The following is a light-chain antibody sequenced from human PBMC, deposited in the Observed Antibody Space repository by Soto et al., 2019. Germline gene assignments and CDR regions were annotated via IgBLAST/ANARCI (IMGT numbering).Light chain of an antibody. CDR1: SSDVGGYNY. J-gene: IGLJ1*01. V-gene: IGLV2-14*01. CDR3: SSYTSSSTLYV. CDR2: DVS. Sequence: QSVLTQPASVSGSPGQSITISCTGTSSDVGGYNYVSWYQQHPCKAPKLMIYDVSDRPSGVSNRFSGSKSGNTASLTISGLQAEDEADYYCSSYTSSSTLYVFGTGTKVTVL.